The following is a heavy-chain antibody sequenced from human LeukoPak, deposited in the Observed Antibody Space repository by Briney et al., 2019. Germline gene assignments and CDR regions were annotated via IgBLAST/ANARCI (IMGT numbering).Heavy chain of an antibody. D-gene: IGHD2-8*01. V-gene: IGHV3-23*01. Sequence: GGSLRLSCGASGFTFSTYAMSWVRQAPGKGLEWVSAIGTSGDTKYADSVKGRFTVSRDNSKNTMYLQMNSLRAEDTAVYYCARMVDLNYFDYWGQGTLVTVSS. J-gene: IGHJ4*02. CDR3: ARMVDLNYFDY. CDR1: GFTFSTYA. CDR2: IGTSGDT.